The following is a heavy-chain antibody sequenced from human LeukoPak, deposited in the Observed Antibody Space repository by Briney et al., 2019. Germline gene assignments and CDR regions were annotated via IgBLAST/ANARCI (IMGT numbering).Heavy chain of an antibody. J-gene: IGHJ5*02. V-gene: IGHV4-39*07. Sequence: PSETLSLTCTVSGGSISSSSYYWGWIRQPPGKGLEWIGSIYYSGSTYYNPSLKSRVTISVDTSKNQFSLKLSSVTAADTAVYYCARGRDVGSSGRWFDPWGQGTLVTVSS. CDR1: GGSISSSSYY. D-gene: IGHD6-6*01. CDR3: ARGRDVGSSGRWFDP. CDR2: IYYSGST.